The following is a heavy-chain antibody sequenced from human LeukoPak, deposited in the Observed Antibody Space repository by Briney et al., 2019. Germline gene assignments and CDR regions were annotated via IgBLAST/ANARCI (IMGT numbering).Heavy chain of an antibody. Sequence: SETLSLTCTVSGGSISSYYWSWIRQPPGKGLEWIGYIYYSGGTNYNPSLKSRVTISVDTSKNQFSLKLSSVTAADTAVYYCARNRDGYIPFDYWGQGTLVTVSS. D-gene: IGHD5-24*01. CDR2: IYYSGGT. CDR1: GGSISSYY. V-gene: IGHV4-59*01. J-gene: IGHJ4*02. CDR3: ARNRDGYIPFDY.